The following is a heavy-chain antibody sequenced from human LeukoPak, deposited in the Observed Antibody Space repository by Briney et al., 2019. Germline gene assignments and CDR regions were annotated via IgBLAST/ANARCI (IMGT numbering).Heavy chain of an antibody. CDR2: ISYDGSNK. CDR3: ARDSDWAFHY. J-gene: IGHJ4*02. Sequence: PGGSLRLSCAASGFTFSSYWMSWVRQAPGKGLEWVAVISYDGSNKYYADSVKGRFTISRDNGKNSLYLQMNSLRDEDTAVYYCARDSDWAFHYWGQGTRVTVSS. D-gene: IGHD2-21*02. V-gene: IGHV3-30-3*01. CDR1: GFTFSSYW.